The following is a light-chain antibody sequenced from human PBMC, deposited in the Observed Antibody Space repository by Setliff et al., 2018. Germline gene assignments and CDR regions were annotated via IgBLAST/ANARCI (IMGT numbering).Light chain of an antibody. J-gene: IGLJ1*01. Sequence: QSALTQPPSASGTPGQRVTISCSGSSSNIGTNTVNWYQQLPGTAPKLLIYSNNQRPSGVPDRFSGSESGTSASLAISGLQSEDEADYYCAAWDDSLNGHVLGTGTKV. CDR1: SSNIGTNT. V-gene: IGLV1-44*01. CDR2: SNN. CDR3: AAWDDSLNGHV.